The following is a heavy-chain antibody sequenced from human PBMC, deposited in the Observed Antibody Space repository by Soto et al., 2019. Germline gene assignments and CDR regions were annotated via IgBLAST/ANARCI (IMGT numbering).Heavy chain of an antibody. CDR2: ISSDGTTT. J-gene: IGHJ6*02. CDR3: VREGRNYYGMDV. V-gene: IGHV3-74*01. CDR1: GFTLSTYW. Sequence: GGSLRLSCEASGFTLSTYWMQWVRQAPGKGLVWVSFISSDGTTTYYADSVKGRFTVSRDNAKNTLSLQMNSLRADETAVYYCVREGRNYYGMDVWGQGTTVTVSS.